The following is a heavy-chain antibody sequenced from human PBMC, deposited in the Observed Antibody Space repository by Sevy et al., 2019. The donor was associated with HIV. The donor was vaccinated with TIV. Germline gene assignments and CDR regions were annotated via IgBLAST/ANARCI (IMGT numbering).Heavy chain of an antibody. CDR1: GFTFISYE. V-gene: IGHV3-48*03. D-gene: IGHD4-17*01. Sequence: GGSLRLSCAASGFTFISYEMNWVRQAPGKGLEWISYISNSGTAMYYSDSVRGRFTISRDNARRSLYLQMNSLRAEDTAVYYCARDLPPSATTVPHFDCWGQGTLVTVSS. CDR2: ISNSGTAM. CDR3: ARDLPPSATTVPHFDC. J-gene: IGHJ4*02.